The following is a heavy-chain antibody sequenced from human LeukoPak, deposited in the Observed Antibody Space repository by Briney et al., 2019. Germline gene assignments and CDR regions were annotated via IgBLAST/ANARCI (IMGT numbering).Heavy chain of an antibody. V-gene: IGHV4-4*07. CDR3: ARGPYRDNWFDP. CDR2: IYTSGST. Sequence: SETPSLTCTVSGDSISTYYWSWIRQPAGKGLEWIGRIYTSGSTNYNPSLKSRVTMSVDTSKNQFSLKLSSVTAADTAVYYCARGPYRDNWFDPWGQGTLVTVSS. CDR1: GDSISTYY. D-gene: IGHD2-2*01. J-gene: IGHJ5*02.